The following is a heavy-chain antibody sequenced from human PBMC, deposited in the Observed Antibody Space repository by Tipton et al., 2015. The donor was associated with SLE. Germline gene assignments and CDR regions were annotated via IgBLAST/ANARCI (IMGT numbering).Heavy chain of an antibody. Sequence: TLSLTCAVYGGSFTSGNRWSWVRQSPEKGLEWIGEINHSGVTNYNPSFKSRLTMSIDKSNSQVSLQLRSVAAADTAIYYCVAYSSGWFSVHWGQGTLVTVSS. D-gene: IGHD6-19*01. CDR2: INHSGVT. CDR1: GGSFTSGNR. CDR3: VAYSSGWFSVH. V-gene: IGHV4-4*02. J-gene: IGHJ4*02.